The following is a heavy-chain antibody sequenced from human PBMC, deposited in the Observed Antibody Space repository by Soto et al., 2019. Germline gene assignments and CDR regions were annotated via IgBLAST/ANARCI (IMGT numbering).Heavy chain of an antibody. Sequence: TSETLSLTCTVSGGSISSYYWSWIRQPPGKGLEWIGYIYYSGSTNYNPSLKSRVTISVDTSKNQFSLKLSSVTAADTAVYYCARSSIRSHYIPWFDPWGQGTLVTVSS. CDR1: GGSISSYY. V-gene: IGHV4-59*08. D-gene: IGHD2-2*02. J-gene: IGHJ5*02. CDR3: ARSSIRSHYIPWFDP. CDR2: IYYSGST.